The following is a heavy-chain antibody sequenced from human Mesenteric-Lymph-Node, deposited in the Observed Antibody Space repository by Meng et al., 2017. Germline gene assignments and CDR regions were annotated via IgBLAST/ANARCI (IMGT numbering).Heavy chain of an antibody. Sequence: QVQLQRSGPGLVKPSQTLPLTCTVSGGSIISGGYYWSWIRQHPGKGLEWIGQIDLGGSPYYNPSLESRVIMSLDKSKNQFSLRLTSVAAADTAVYYCARHGGWHFDYWGQGALVTVSS. J-gene: IGHJ4*02. V-gene: IGHV4-31*03. CDR3: ARHGGWHFDY. D-gene: IGHD6-19*01. CDR2: IDLGGSP. CDR1: GGSIISGGYY.